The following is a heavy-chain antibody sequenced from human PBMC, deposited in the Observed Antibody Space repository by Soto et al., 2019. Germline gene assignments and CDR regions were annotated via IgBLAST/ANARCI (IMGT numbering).Heavy chain of an antibody. D-gene: IGHD1-26*01. CDR1: GGSISSSSYY. V-gene: IGHV4-39*01. CDR2: IYYSGST. Sequence: SPTLSLTCTVSGGSISSSSYYWGWIRQPPGKGLEWIGSIYYSGSTYYNPSLKSRVTISVDTSKNQFSLKLSSVTAADTAVYYCARHGLLGAFDIWGQGTMVTVSS. CDR3: ARHGLLGAFDI. J-gene: IGHJ3*02.